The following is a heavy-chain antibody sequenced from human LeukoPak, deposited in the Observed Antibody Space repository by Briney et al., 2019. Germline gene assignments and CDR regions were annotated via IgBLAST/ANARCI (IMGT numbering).Heavy chain of an antibody. V-gene: IGHV1-69*13. CDR2: LMPQYETT. Sequence: GASVKVSCKASGVTFSTNSFSWVRQAPGQGPEWMGGLMPQYETTFYAQSFQGRVTITADDSTSTLYMELSSLRSEDTAMYYCARDLKSITMVRGMGLFDPWGQGTLVTVSS. CDR3: ARDLKSITMVRGMGLFDP. J-gene: IGHJ5*02. CDR1: GVTFSTNS. D-gene: IGHD3-10*01.